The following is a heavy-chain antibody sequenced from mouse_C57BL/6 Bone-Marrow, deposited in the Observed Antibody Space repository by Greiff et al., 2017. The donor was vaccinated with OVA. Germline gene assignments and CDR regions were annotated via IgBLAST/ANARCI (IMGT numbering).Heavy chain of an antibody. CDR1: GFTFSDYY. Sequence: EVKLMESEGGLVQPGSSMKLSCTASGFTFSDYYMAWVRQVPEKGLEWVANINYDGSSTYYLDSLKSRFIISRDNAKNILYMQMSSLKSEDTATYYCARSYYGNSYFGYWGQGTTLTVSS. J-gene: IGHJ2*01. D-gene: IGHD2-10*01. CDR3: ARSYYGNSYFGY. V-gene: IGHV5-16*01. CDR2: INYDGSST.